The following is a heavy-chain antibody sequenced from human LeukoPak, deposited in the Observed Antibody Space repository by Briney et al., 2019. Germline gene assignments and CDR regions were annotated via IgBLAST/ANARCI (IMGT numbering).Heavy chain of an antibody. J-gene: IGHJ4*02. D-gene: IGHD5-18*01. CDR3: ASIGYSYGARFDY. CDR1: GGTFSSYA. V-gene: IGHV1-69*05. Sequence: SVKVSCKASGGTFSSYAISWVRQAPGQGLEWMGRIIPIFGTANYAQKFQGRVTITTDESTSTAYMELSSLRSEDTAVYYCASIGYSYGARFDYWGREPWSPSPQ. CDR2: IIPIFGTA.